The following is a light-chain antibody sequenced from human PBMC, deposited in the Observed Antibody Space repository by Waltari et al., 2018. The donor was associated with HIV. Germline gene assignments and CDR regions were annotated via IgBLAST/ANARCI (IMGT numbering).Light chain of an antibody. J-gene: IGLJ2*01. V-gene: IGLV3-21*04. CDR3: QVWDSSSDHVV. CDR2: YDS. CDR1: NIGSKS. Sequence: SYVLTQPPSVSVAPGKPARITCGGNNIGSKSVHWYQQKPGQAPVRVIYYDSDRPSGSPGRFSGSNSGNTATLTISRVEAGDEADYYCQVWDSSSDHVVFGGGTKLTVL.